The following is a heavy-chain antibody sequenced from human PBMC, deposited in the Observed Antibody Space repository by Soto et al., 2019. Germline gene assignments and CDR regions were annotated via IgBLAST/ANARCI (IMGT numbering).Heavy chain of an antibody. Sequence: KTSETLSLTCTVSGGSISSYYWSWIRQPAGKGLEWIGRIYTSGSTNYNPSLKSRVTMSVDTSKNQFSLKLSSVTAADTAVYYCARGALSSTGCHFGFDDWGQGTLVTVSS. CDR3: ARGALSSTGCHFGFDD. CDR1: GGSISSYY. CDR2: IYTSGST. J-gene: IGHJ4*02. D-gene: IGHD2-2*01. V-gene: IGHV4-4*07.